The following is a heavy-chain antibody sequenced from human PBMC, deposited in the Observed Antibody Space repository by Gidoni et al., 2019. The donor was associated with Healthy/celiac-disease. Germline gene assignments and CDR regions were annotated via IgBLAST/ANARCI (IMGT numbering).Heavy chain of an antibody. Sequence: EVQLVESVGGLVPPGGSLRLSCAASGSTFSSYWRSLARQAPGKGLEWVANIKQDGSEKYYVDSVKGRFTISRDNAKNSLYLQMNSLRAEDTAVYYCARERARPRGITGTTWRLGYFDLWGRGTLVTVSS. J-gene: IGHJ2*01. CDR3: ARERARPRGITGTTWRLGYFDL. D-gene: IGHD1-20*01. V-gene: IGHV3-7*01. CDR2: IKQDGSEK. CDR1: GSTFSSYW.